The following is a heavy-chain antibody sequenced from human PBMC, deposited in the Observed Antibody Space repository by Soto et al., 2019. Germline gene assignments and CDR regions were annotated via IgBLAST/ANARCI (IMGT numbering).Heavy chain of an antibody. CDR2: IYPGDSDT. V-gene: IGHV5-51*01. D-gene: IGHD3-16*01. CDR3: AVILTRDGYNFDY. CDR1: GYSFTTYW. J-gene: IGHJ4*02. Sequence: GESLKISCKGSGYSFTTYWIGWVRQMPGKGLEWMGIIYPGDSDTRYSPSFQGQVTISADMSISTAYLQWTSLKASDTAIYYCAVILTRDGYNFDYWGQGTLVTVSS.